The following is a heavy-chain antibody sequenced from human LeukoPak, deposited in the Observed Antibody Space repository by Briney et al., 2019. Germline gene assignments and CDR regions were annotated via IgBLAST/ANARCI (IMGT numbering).Heavy chain of an antibody. J-gene: IGHJ5*02. Sequence: GGSLRLSCAASGFTFSSYSMNWVRQAPGKGLEWVSYISSASNTIYYADSVKGRFTISRDNAKNSLYLQMNSLRAEDTAMYDCARAGWFGDNNWFDPWGQGTLVTVSS. CDR3: ARAGWFGDNNWFDP. CDR2: ISSASNTI. D-gene: IGHD3-10*01. V-gene: IGHV3-48*01. CDR1: GFTFSSYS.